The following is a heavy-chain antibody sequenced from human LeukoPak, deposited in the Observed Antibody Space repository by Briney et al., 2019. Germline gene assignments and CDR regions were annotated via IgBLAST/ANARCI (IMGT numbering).Heavy chain of an antibody. CDR3: ARVGVQLPLDY. V-gene: IGHV1-46*01. D-gene: IGHD2-2*01. Sequence: GASVKVSCKASGYTFTSYYMHWVRQAPGQGLEWMGIINPSGGSTSYAQNFQGRVTMTRDMSTSTVYMELSSLRSEDTAVYYCARVGVQLPLDYWGQGTLVTVSS. J-gene: IGHJ4*02. CDR1: GYTFTSYY. CDR2: INPSGGST.